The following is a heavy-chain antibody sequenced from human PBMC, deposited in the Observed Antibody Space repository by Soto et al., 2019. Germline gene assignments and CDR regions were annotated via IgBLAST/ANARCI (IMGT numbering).Heavy chain of an antibody. CDR3: AKDFGYNYGYDAFDI. D-gene: IGHD5-18*01. CDR1: GFTFSSSA. V-gene: IGHV1-58*01. Sequence: SVKVSCKTSGFTFSSSAVHWVRQARGHRLQWIGWIDVGSANANYAQMLQERVTISRDMSTSTAYMELSSLRPEDTAVYYCAKDFGYNYGYDAFDIWGQGTMVTVSS. CDR2: IDVGSANA. J-gene: IGHJ3*02.